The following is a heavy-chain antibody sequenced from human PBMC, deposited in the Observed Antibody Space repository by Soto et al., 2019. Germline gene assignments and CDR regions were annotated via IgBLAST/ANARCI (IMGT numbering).Heavy chain of an antibody. J-gene: IGHJ6*02. CDR2: IYHSGST. V-gene: IGHV4-38-2*01. CDR3: ARAGVESITIFGVVTPYGMDV. D-gene: IGHD3-3*01. Sequence: NPSETLSLTCAVSGYSISSGYYWGWIRQPPGKGLEWIGSIYHSGSTYYNPSLKSRVTISVDTSKNQFSLKLSSVTAADTAVYYCARAGVESITIFGVVTPYGMDVWGQGTTVTVSS. CDR1: GYSISSGYY.